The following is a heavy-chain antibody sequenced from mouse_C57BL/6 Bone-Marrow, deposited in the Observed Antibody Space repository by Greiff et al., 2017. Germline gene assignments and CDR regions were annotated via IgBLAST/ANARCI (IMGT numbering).Heavy chain of an antibody. CDR1: GFTIKDYY. CDR3: IIYYYGSSYWYFDV. J-gene: IGHJ1*03. D-gene: IGHD1-1*01. V-gene: IGHV14-1*01. CDR2: IDPADGDT. Sequence: DVQLQESGAELVRPGASVKLSCTASGFTIKDYYMHWVKQRPEQGLEWIGRIDPADGDTEYAPKFQGEATMTADTSSNTAYLQLSSLTSEDTAVYYGIIYYYGSSYWYFDVWGTGTTVTVSS.